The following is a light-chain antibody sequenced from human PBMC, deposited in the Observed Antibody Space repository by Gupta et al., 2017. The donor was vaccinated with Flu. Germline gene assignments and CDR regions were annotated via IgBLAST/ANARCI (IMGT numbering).Light chain of an antibody. Sequence: DIVLTQSPATLSLSPGETATLSCGASQSVGNSLVWMQQKAGQPPRLLIYDASTRAAGVPARFSGSGSGTDFTLTISSLEPDDFAVYYCHQRDNCPITFGRGTTVDIK. V-gene: IGKV3-11*01. CDR2: DAS. CDR1: QSVGNS. CDR3: HQRDNCPIT. J-gene: IGKJ4*01.